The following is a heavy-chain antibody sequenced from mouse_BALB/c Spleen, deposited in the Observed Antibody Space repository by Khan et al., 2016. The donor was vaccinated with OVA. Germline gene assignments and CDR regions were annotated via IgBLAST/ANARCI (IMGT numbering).Heavy chain of an antibody. CDR3: AKIQGGGFDY. V-gene: IGHV3-2*02. CDR1: GYSITSDYA. CDR2: ISYSGNT. D-gene: IGHD3-2*02. J-gene: IGHJ2*01. Sequence: EVQLVESGPGLVKPSQSLSLTCTVTGYSITSDYAWNWIRQFPGNKLEWMGYISYSGNTKYNPSLKSRISITRDTSKNQFFLQLNFVTIEDTATXYCAKIQGGGFDYWGQGTTLTVSS.